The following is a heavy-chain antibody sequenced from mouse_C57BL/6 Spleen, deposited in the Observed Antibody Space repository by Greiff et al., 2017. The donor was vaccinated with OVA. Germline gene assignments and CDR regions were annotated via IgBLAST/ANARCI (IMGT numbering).Heavy chain of an antibody. CDR3: ARPYYSNSRAY. V-gene: IGHV5-17*01. J-gene: IGHJ3*01. Sequence: EVKLQESGGGLVKPGGSLKLSCAASGFTFSDYGMHWVRQAPEKGLEWVAYISSGSSTIYYADTVKGRFTISRDNAKNTLFLQMTSLRSEDTAMYYCARPYYSNSRAYWGQGTLVTVSA. D-gene: IGHD2-5*01. CDR2: ISSGSSTI. CDR1: GFTFSDYG.